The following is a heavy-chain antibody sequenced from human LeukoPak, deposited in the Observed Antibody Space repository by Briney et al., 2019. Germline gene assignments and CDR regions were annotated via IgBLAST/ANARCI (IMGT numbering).Heavy chain of an antibody. J-gene: IGHJ5*02. CDR2: IDPSDSYT. Sequence: GESLKISCKGSGYSFTSYWISWVRQMPGKGLEWMGRIDPSDSYTNYSPSFQGHVTISADKSISTAYLQWSSLKASDTAMYYCARHLDSHCSGDSCYDWFDPWGQGTLVTVSS. V-gene: IGHV5-10-1*01. CDR1: GYSFTSYW. D-gene: IGHD2-15*01. CDR3: ARHLDSHCSGDSCYDWFDP.